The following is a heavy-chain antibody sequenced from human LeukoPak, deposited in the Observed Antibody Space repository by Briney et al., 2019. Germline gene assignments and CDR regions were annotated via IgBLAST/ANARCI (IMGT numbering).Heavy chain of an antibody. J-gene: IGHJ4*02. CDR3: ARVAAAGPFDY. Sequence: SETLSLNCAVYSGSFSGYYWSWIRQPPGKGLEWIGEINHSGSTNYNPSLKSRVTISVDTSKNQFSLKLSSVTAADTAVYYCARVAAAGPFDYWGQGTLVTVSS. CDR1: SGSFSGYY. CDR2: INHSGST. V-gene: IGHV4-34*01. D-gene: IGHD6-25*01.